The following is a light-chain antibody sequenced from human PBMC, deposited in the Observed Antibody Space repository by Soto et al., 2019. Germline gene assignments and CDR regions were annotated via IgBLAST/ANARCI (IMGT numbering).Light chain of an antibody. CDR2: DTS. CDR1: QSISNM. V-gene: IGKV3-15*01. Sequence: IVMTQSPATLSVSPGERVILSCRASQSISNMLAWYQQRPGQAPRLLIYDTSNRATGIPARFSGSGSGTEFTLTISSLQSEDFAVYYCQQYKNWPPLTFGGGTKVEIK. CDR3: QQYKNWPPLT. J-gene: IGKJ4*01.